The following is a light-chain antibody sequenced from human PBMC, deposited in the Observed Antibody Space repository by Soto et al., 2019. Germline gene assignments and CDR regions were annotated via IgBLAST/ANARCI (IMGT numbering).Light chain of an antibody. V-gene: IGKV1-39*01. J-gene: IGKJ1*01. CDR2: AAS. CDR1: QSIRSY. Sequence: IQMTQSPSSLSASVGDRVTITSRASQSIRSYLNCYQQKPGKAPNLLIYAASGLQTGVPSRFSGSGSGTDFTLSISSLQREDFAAYYCQQSYITPPGTFGQGTKVEIK. CDR3: QQSYITPPGT.